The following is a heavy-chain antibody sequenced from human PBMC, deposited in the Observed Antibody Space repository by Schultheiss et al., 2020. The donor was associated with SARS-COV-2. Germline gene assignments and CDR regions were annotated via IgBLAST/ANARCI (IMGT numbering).Heavy chain of an antibody. CDR1: GGSISSGGYY. J-gene: IGHJ4*02. CDR3: ARLGYSSSLWYFDY. D-gene: IGHD6-6*01. Sequence: SCTVSGGSISSGGYYWSWIRQHPGKGLEWIGYIYYSGSTYYNPSLKSRVTISVDTSKNQFSLKLSSVTAADTAVYYCARLGYSSSLWYFDYWGQGTLVTVSS. V-gene: IGHV4-31*03. CDR2: IYYSGST.